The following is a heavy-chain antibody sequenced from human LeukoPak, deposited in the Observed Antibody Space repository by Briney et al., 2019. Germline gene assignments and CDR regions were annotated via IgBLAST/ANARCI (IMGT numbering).Heavy chain of an antibody. CDR2: IYHSGST. J-gene: IGHJ5*02. CDR3: ARVSARITMVRGAENWFDP. D-gene: IGHD3-10*01. Sequence: PSGTLSLTCAVSGGSISSSNWWSWVRQPPGKGLEWIGEIYHSGSTNYNPSLKSRVTISVDKSKNQFSLKLSSVTAADTAVYYCARVSARITMVRGAENWFDPWGQGTPVTVSS. CDR1: GGSISSSNW. V-gene: IGHV4-4*02.